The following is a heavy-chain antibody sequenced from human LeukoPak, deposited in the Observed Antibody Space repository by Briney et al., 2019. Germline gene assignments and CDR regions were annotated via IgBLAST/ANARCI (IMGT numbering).Heavy chain of an antibody. J-gene: IGHJ5*02. CDR3: ARDLAVAGHNWFDP. D-gene: IGHD6-19*01. V-gene: IGHV3-21*06. CDR1: GSTFSSYT. Sequence: GGSLRLSCVGSGSTFSSYTMNWVRQAPGKGLEWVSFISSSSDFIYYADSVKSRFTISRDNAKNSLYLQMNSLRVEDTAVYYCARDLAVAGHNWFDPWGQGTLVIVSS. CDR2: ISSSSDFI.